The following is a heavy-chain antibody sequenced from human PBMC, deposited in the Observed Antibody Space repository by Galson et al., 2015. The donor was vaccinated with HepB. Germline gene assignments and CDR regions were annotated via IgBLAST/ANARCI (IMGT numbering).Heavy chain of an antibody. J-gene: IGHJ6*02. CDR1: GFTFSSYW. CDR2: INSDGSST. CDR3: ARRPETDYYYYGMDV. V-gene: IGHV3-74*01. Sequence: LRLSCAASGFTFSSYWMHWVRQAPGKGLVWVSRINSDGSSTSYADSVKGRFTISRDNAKNTLYLQMNSLRAEDTAVYYCARRPETDYYYYGMDVWGQGTTVTVSS.